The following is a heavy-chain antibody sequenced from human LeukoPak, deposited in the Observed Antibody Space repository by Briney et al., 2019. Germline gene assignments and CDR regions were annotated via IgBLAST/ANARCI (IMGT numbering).Heavy chain of an antibody. J-gene: IGHJ6*02. CDR1: GFTFSSYG. Sequence: PGGSLRLSCAASGFTFSSYGMHWVRKAPGKGLEWVAVIWYDGSNTYYVDSVKGRFTISRDNFKNTLYLQVNSLRAEDTAVYYCARDSRDGYDFRRHGMDVWGQGTTVTVSS. V-gene: IGHV3-33*01. CDR2: IWYDGSNT. CDR3: ARDSRDGYDFRRHGMDV. D-gene: IGHD5-24*01.